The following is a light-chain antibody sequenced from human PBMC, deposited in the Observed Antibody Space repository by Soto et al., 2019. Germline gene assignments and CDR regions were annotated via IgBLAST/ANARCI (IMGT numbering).Light chain of an antibody. V-gene: IGLV2-14*01. CDR3: RSYTTSTSFIL. Sequence: QSALTQPASVSGSPGQSITISCTGTSSDVGGYNYVSWYQQHPGKAPKLMSYEVSSRPSGVSNRFSGSKSGNTASLTISGLQAEDEAYYYCRSYTTSTSFILFGGGTKLTVL. CDR1: SSDVGGYNY. J-gene: IGLJ2*01. CDR2: EVS.